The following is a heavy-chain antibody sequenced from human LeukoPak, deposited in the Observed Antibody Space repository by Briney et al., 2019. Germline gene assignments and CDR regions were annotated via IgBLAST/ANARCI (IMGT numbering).Heavy chain of an antibody. CDR1: GFAFSSYG. D-gene: IGHD3-22*01. Sequence: GGSLRLSCAASGFAFSSYGMHWVRQAPGKGLEWVAVISYDGSNKYYADSVKGRFTISRDNSKNTLYLQMNSLRAEDTAVYYCVAQPTADSSGYYYFDYWGQGTLVTVSS. V-gene: IGHV3-30*19. CDR3: VAQPTADSSGYYYFDY. CDR2: ISYDGSNK. J-gene: IGHJ4*02.